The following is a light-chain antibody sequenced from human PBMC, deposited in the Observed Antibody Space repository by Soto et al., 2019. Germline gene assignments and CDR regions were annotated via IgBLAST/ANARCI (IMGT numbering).Light chain of an antibody. V-gene: IGLV2-18*02. J-gene: IGLJ2*01. CDR1: SNDVGTYNR. Sequence: QSALTQPPSVSGSPGQSVTISCTGTSNDVGTYNRVSWYQQPPGTAPKLMIYEVSNRPSGVPDRLSGSRSGNTASLTISGLQAEDEADYYCSSYIGSSVVFGGGTQLTVL. CDR3: SSYIGSSVV. CDR2: EVS.